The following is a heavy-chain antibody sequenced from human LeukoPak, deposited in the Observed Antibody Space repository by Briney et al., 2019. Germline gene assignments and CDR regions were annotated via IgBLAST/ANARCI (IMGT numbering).Heavy chain of an antibody. CDR1: RFTFSSYD. CDR3: ARDRMTFSGYDTGCFDP. J-gene: IGHJ5*02. V-gene: IGHV3-23*01. Sequence: GGSLRLSCAASRFTFSSYDMSWVRQAPGKGLEWVSAISGSGGSTYYADSVKGRFTISRDNAKKSLYLQMNSLRAEDTAVYYCARDRMTFSGYDTGCFDPWGQGTLVTVSS. D-gene: IGHD5-12*01. CDR2: ISGSGGST.